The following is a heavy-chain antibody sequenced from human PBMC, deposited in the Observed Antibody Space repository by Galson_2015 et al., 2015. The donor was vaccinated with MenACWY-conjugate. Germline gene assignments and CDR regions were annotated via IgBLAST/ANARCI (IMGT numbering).Heavy chain of an antibody. CDR2: ISASGGST. Sequence: SLRLSCAASGFTFSSDAMTWVRQAPGKGLEWVSTISASGGSTYYADSVKGRFTISRDSSKNTLCVQMNSLRAEDTAIYYCAKGRGYYYYYMDVWGKGTTVTVSS. V-gene: IGHV3-23*01. CDR1: GFTFSSDA. CDR3: AKGRGYYYYYMDV. J-gene: IGHJ6*03.